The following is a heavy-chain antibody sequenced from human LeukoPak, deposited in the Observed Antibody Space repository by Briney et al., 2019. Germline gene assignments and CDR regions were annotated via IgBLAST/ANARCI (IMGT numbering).Heavy chain of an antibody. CDR1: GGTISSSNYY. Sequence: SETLSLTCTVSGGTISSSNYYWDWIRQPPGKGLEWIGSAYYSGSAYYNPSLKSRLTISVDTSMNQFSLKLTSVTAADTAVYYCASRSTSRGSPFDYWGQGTLVTVSS. V-gene: IGHV4-39*01. CDR3: ASRSTSRGSPFDY. J-gene: IGHJ4*02. CDR2: AYYSGSA. D-gene: IGHD1-26*01.